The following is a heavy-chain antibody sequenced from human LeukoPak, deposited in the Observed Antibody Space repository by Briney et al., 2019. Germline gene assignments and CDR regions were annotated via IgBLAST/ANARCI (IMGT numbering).Heavy chain of an antibody. CDR1: GGSITSSNYY. D-gene: IGHD4-17*01. Sequence: SETLPLTCTVSGGSITSSNYYWGWIRRPPGKGLEWIGSIYYSGNTYYNPSLKSRVTISVDTSKNQISLKLSSVTAADTAVYYCARGPGTTVAYWGQGTLVTVSS. CDR3: ARGPGTTVAY. J-gene: IGHJ4*02. V-gene: IGHV4-39*07. CDR2: IYYSGNT.